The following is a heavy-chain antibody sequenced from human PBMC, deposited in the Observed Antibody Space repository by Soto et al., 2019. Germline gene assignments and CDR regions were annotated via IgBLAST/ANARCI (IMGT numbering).Heavy chain of an antibody. CDR1: GGSFSGYY. CDR3: AREALRYYYGSGKLGPVDY. J-gene: IGHJ4*02. Sequence: QVQLQQWGAGLLKPSETLSLTCAVYGGSFSGYYWSWIRQPPGKGLEWIGEIHHSGSTNYNPSLKSRVTRSVDASKNRFALKLSSVTAADTAVYYCAREALRYYYGSGKLGPVDYWGQGTLVTVSS. V-gene: IGHV4-34*01. D-gene: IGHD3-10*01. CDR2: IHHSGST.